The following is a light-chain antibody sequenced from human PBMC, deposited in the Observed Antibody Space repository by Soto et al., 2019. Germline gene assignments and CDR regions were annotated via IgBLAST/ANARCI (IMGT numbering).Light chain of an antibody. V-gene: IGKV3-20*01. CDR3: HQYDGSPRT. Sequence: EIVLTQSPVTLSLSPGERATLSCRASQSLNTNYFAWYHKKPGQATMLLIYGASSRATDIPGRFSGSGSGTDFPLTISILEHEDFAVYYCHQYDGSPRTFGQGTKVDI. CDR1: QSLNTNY. CDR2: GAS. J-gene: IGKJ1*01.